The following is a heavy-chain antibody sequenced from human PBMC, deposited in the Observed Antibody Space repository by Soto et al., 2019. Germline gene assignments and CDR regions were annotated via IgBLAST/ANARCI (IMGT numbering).Heavy chain of an antibody. CDR2: IYYSGST. CDR3: ARGYRQSGYSSSWVFDY. J-gene: IGHJ4*02. Sequence: QVQLQESGPGLVKPSQTLSLTCTVSGGSISSGGYYWNWIRQHPGKGLEWIGYIYYSGSTYYNPSRRRRVTIPAATSENQFSLKLSSVTAADTAVYFCARGYRQSGYSSSWVFDYWGQGTLVNVSS. V-gene: IGHV4-31*03. CDR1: GGSISSGGYY. D-gene: IGHD6-13*01.